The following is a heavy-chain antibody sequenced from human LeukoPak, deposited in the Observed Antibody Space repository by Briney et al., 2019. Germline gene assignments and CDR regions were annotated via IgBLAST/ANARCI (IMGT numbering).Heavy chain of an antibody. J-gene: IGHJ5*02. V-gene: IGHV4-59*01. CDR2: IYYSGST. CDR1: GGSISSYY. CDR3: ARDRAAAGWFDP. D-gene: IGHD6-13*01. Sequence: SETLSLTCTVSGGSISSYYWSWIRQPPGKGLEWIGYIYYSGSTNYDPSLKSRVTMSVDTSKNQFSLKLSSVTAADTAVYYCARDRAAAGWFDPWGQGTLVTVSS.